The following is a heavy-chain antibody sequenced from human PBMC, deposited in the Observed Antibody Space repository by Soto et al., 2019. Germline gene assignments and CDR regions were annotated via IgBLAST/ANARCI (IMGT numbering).Heavy chain of an antibody. Sequence: QVQLVQSGAEVKKPGSSVKVSCKASGGTFSSYAISWVRQAPGQGLEWMGGIIPIFGTANYAQKFQGRVTIIADASTSTASMELSSLRSEAMAVYYCARRVPAAGYYYGMDVGGQGTTVTVSS. CDR1: GGTFSSYA. CDR2: IIPIFGTA. V-gene: IGHV1-69*12. D-gene: IGHD2-2*01. CDR3: ARRVPAAGYYYGMDV. J-gene: IGHJ6*02.